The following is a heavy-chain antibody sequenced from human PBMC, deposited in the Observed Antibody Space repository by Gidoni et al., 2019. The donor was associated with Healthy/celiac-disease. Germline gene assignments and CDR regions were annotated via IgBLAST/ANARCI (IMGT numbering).Heavy chain of an antibody. V-gene: IGHV4-31*03. CDR3: ARRACVTIFCLFDY. Sequence: QVQLQESGPGLVKPSPTLSATCTVAGGSISSGGSYWSWIRQHPGKGLAWLGYIYYSGSTYYNPSLKSRVTISVDTSKNQFSLKLSSVTAADTAVYYCARRACVTIFCLFDYWGQGTLVTVSS. CDR2: IYYSGST. CDR1: GGSISSGGSY. J-gene: IGHJ4*02. D-gene: IGHD3-9*01.